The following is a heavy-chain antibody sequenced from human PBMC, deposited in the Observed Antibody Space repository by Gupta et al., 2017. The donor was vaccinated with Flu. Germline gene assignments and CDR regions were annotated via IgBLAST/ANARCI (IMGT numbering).Heavy chain of an antibody. J-gene: IGHJ4*02. D-gene: IGHD6-19*01. V-gene: IGHV3-21*01. CDR1: TYG. Sequence: TYGMNWVRQAPGKGLEWVSSISSSSSYIYYADSVKGRFIISRHNAKNSLYLQMNSLRAEDTAVYYCARAWDVTVAGTFDYWGQGTLVTVSS. CDR2: ISSSSSYI. CDR3: ARAWDVTVAGTFDY.